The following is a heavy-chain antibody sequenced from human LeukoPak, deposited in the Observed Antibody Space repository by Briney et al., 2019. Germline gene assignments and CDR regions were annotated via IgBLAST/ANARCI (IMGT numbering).Heavy chain of an antibody. V-gene: IGHV1-69*13. CDR2: IIPIFGTA. CDR3: ARAGKIAHGNDY. J-gene: IGHJ4*02. CDR1: GGTFSSYA. D-gene: IGHD2/OR15-2a*01. Sequence: GASVKVSCKASGGTFSSYAISWVRQAPGQGLEWMGGIIPIFGTANYAQKFQGRVTITADESTSTAYMELSSLRSEDTAVYYCARAGKIAHGNDYWGQGTLVTVSS.